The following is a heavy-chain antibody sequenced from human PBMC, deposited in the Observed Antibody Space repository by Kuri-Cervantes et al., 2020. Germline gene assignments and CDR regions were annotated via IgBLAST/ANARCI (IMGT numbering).Heavy chain of an antibody. J-gene: IGHJ6*02. CDR3: AKASRYSSGWSGDNMDV. Sequence: GGSLRLSCAASGFTFSRYDMHWVRQSTGKGLEWVSAFGSVGDTYYSDSVKGRFTISRDNSKNTLYLQMNSLRAEDTAVYYCAKASRYSSGWSGDNMDVWGQGTMVTVSS. CDR1: GFTFSRYD. V-gene: IGHV3-13*01. D-gene: IGHD6-19*01. CDR2: FGSVGDT.